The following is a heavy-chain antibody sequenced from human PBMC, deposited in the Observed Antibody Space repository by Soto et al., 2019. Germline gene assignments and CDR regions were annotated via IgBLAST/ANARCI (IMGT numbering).Heavy chain of an antibody. CDR3: ERGWIAARYYYYYMDV. J-gene: IGHJ6*03. Sequence: QVQLQQWGAGLLKPSETLSLTCAVYGGSFSGYYWSWIRQPPGKGLEWIGEINHSGSTNYNPSLKSRVTISVDTSKNQFSLKLSSVTAADTAVYYCERGWIAARYYYYYMDVWGKGTTVTVSS. D-gene: IGHD6-6*01. CDR2: INHSGST. V-gene: IGHV4-34*01. CDR1: GGSFSGYY.